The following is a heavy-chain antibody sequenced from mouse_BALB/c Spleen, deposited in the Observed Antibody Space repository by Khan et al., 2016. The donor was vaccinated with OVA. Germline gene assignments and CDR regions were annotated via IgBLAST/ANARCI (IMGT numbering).Heavy chain of an antibody. CDR3: TRHGDVAWFTY. CDR2: IDPFSGGT. J-gene: IGHJ3*01. V-gene: IGHV1-31*01. D-gene: IGHD2-13*01. Sequence: VQLQQSGPELMKPGASVKISCKASGYSFTSYYIHWVMQSHGKSLEWIGYIDPFSGGTTYNQKFKGKATLTVYKSSSTAYIQLSNLTSEDSAVYYCTRHGDVAWFTYWGQGTLVTVSA. CDR1: GYSFTSYY.